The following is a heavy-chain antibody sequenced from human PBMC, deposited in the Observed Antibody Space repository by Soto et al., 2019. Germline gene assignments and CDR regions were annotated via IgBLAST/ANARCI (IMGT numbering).Heavy chain of an antibody. D-gene: IGHD3-3*01. J-gene: IGHJ4*02. CDR2: INHSGST. Sequence: SETLSLTCAVYGGSFSGYYWSWIRQPPGKGLEWIGEINHSGSTNYNPSLKSRVTISVDTSKNQFSLKLSSVTAADTAVYYCARNLGVVIIGYWGQGTLVTVSS. CDR3: ARNLGVVIIGY. V-gene: IGHV4-34*01. CDR1: GGSFSGYY.